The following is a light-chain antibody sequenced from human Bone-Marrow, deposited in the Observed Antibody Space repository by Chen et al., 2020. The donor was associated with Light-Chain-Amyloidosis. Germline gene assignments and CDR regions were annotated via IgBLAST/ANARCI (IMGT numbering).Light chain of an antibody. CDR3: CSYAGSSTLV. CDR1: SSDVGSYNL. Sequence: QSALTQPASVSGSPGQSITISCTGTSSDVGSYNLVSWYQQHPGKAPKLMIYEVSKRPSGFSNRFSGSKSGNTDSLTLSGLEAEDEADYYCCSYAGSSTLVFGGGTKLTVL. J-gene: IGLJ2*01. V-gene: IGLV2-23*02. CDR2: EVS.